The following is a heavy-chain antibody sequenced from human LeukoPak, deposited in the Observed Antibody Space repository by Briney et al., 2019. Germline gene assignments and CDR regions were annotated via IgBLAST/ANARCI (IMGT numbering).Heavy chain of an antibody. D-gene: IGHD6-13*01. Sequence: RAGGSLRLSCAASGFTVSSNCMSWVRQAAGKGLGWVSVIYSGGRTYYDDSVKGRFTISRDNSKNTLYLQMNSLRAEDTAVYYCAMCSAATGTVYWGQGSLVTVSS. J-gene: IGHJ4*02. CDR2: IYSGGRT. CDR1: GFTVSSNC. V-gene: IGHV3-66*01. CDR3: AMCSAATGTVY.